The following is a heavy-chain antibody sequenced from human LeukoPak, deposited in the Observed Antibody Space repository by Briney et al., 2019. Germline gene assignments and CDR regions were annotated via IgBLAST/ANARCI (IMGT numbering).Heavy chain of an antibody. CDR3: ASQASSSLKSFDY. D-gene: IGHD6-13*01. J-gene: IGHJ4*02. Sequence: AASAKVSCKASGYTFTGYYMHWVRQAPGQGLEWMGWINPNSGGTNYAQKFQGRVTMTRDTSISTAYMELSRLRSDDTAVYYCASQASSSLKSFDYWGQGTLVTVSS. CDR2: INPNSGGT. V-gene: IGHV1-2*02. CDR1: GYTFTGYY.